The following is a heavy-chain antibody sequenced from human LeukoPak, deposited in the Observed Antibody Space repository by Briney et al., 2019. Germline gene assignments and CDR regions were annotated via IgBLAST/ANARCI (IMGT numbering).Heavy chain of an antibody. CDR2: IIPMVGTL. CDR1: GGTFSIDG. Sequence: SVKVSCKASGGTFSIDGISWLRQAPGQRLEWMGSIIPMVGTLNYAQKFQDRVTITTDESTSTVYMELSSLRSEDTALYYCARDYEGAFDVWGQGTVVTVSS. J-gene: IGHJ3*01. CDR3: ARDYEGAFDV. V-gene: IGHV1-69*05. D-gene: IGHD3-22*01.